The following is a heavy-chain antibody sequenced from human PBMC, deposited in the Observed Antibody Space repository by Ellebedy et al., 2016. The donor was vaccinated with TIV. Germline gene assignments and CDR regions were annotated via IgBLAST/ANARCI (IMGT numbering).Heavy chain of an antibody. CDR1: GFTFSSHY. Sequence: GESLKISCVASGFTFSSHYMAWVRQVPGEGLEWVANIKQDGSEKYYVDSVKGRFTISRDTAKNSLYLQMNSLRAEDTAVYYCARDGYPWYLDYWGQGSLVTVSS. CDR2: IKQDGSEK. V-gene: IGHV3-7*01. D-gene: IGHD5-18*01. J-gene: IGHJ4*02. CDR3: ARDGYPWYLDY.